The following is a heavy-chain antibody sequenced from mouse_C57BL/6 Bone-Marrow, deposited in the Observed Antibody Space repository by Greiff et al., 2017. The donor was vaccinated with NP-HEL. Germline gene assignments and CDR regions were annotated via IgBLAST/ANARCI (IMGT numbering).Heavy chain of an antibody. J-gene: IGHJ1*03. CDR1: GFTFSDYY. V-gene: IGHV5-16*02. CDR3: ARRHWYFDV. Sequence: EVKLVESEGGLVQPGSSMKLSCTASGFTFSDYYMAWVRQVPEKGLEWVANINYDGSSTYYLDSLKSRFIISRDNAKNILYLQMSSLKSEDTATYYCARRHWYFDVWGTGTTVTVSS. CDR2: INYDGSST.